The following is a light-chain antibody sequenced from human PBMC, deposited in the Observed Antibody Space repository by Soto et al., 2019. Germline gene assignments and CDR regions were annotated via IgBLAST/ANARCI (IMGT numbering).Light chain of an antibody. CDR1: QGVSSN. Sequence: ELVLTQSPATLAVSPGGRATLSCRASQGVSSNLAWYQQKPGQAPRLLIYDTYTRATGTPARFSGSGSGTEFTLTISSLQSEDFAVYYCQQYNNWPPITVGQGTRLEIK. J-gene: IGKJ5*01. CDR3: QQYNNWPPIT. CDR2: DTY. V-gene: IGKV3-15*01.